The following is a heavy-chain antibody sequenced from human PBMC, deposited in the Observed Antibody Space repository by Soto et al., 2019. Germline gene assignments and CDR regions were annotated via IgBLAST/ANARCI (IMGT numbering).Heavy chain of an antibody. Sequence: QVHLVQSGAEVMQPGASVKVSCKASGYTFTTFGITWVRQAPGQGLEWVGWISGYIGRTNYAQKLQGRVTLTTDPSTTTAYMELRSLRSDDTAVYYCARDRKTYGSGWYEVDFWGQGTLVTVSS. D-gene: IGHD6-19*01. CDR3: ARDRKTYGSGWYEVDF. J-gene: IGHJ4*02. V-gene: IGHV1-18*01. CDR1: GYTFTTFG. CDR2: ISGYIGRT.